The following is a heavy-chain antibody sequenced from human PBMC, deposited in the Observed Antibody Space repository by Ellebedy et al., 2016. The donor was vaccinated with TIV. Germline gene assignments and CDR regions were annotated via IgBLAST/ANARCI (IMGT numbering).Heavy chain of an antibody. V-gene: IGHV4-4*07. CDR2: IYTSGST. J-gene: IGHJ4*02. CDR3: ARDRKLSSSWFFDY. Sequence: SETLSLTXTVSGGSISSYYWSWIRQPAGKGLEWIGRIYTSGSTNYNPSLKSRVTMSVDTSKNQFSLKLSSVTAADTAVYYCARDRKLSSSWFFDYWGQGTLVTVSS. D-gene: IGHD6-13*01. CDR1: GGSISSYY.